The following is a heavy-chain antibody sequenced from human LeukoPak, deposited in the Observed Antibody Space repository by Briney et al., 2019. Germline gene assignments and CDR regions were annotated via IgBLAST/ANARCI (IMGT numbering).Heavy chain of an antibody. CDR3: AKIDCGGDCYPPRYDAFDI. V-gene: IGHV3-23*01. D-gene: IGHD2-21*01. J-gene: IGHJ3*02. CDR2: ISGSGGST. CDR1: GFTFSSYA. Sequence: GGSLRLSCAASGFTFSSYAMSWVRQAPGKGLEWVSAISGSGGSTYYADSVKGRFTISGDNSKNTLYLQMNSLRAEDTAVYCCAKIDCGGDCYPPRYDAFDIWGQGTMVTVSS.